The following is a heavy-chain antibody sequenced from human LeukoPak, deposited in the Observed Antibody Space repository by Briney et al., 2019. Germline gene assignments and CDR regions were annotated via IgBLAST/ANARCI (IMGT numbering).Heavy chain of an antibody. Sequence: SETLSLTCAVSGGSISSGVYSWSWVRQPPGKGLEWIGYIYYGGNTYYNPSLKSRVTISVDTSKNQFSLKLSSVTAADTAVYYCARVYYSSSYDYWYFDLWGRGTLVTVSS. D-gene: IGHD6-13*01. CDR1: GGSISSGVYS. CDR3: ARVYYSSSYDYWYFDL. J-gene: IGHJ2*01. CDR2: IYYGGNT. V-gene: IGHV4-61*08.